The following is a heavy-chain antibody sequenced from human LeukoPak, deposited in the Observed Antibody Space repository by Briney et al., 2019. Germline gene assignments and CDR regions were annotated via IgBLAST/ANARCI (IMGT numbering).Heavy chain of an antibody. V-gene: IGHV6-1*01. CDR3: ARDQLPRGSAHDAFDI. Sequence: SQALSFTCAIFGDSAYSNSAAWHWIRQSPPRGLEWLGRTYYRSKWYNDYAVSVKSRITINPDTSKNQFSLQLNSVTPEDTAVYYCARDQLPRGSAHDAFDIWGQGTMVTVSS. J-gene: IGHJ3*02. CDR2: TYYRSKWYN. D-gene: IGHD2-2*01. CDR1: GDSAYSNSAA.